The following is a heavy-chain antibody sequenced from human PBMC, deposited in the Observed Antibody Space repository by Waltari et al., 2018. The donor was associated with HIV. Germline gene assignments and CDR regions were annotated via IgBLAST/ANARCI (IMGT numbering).Heavy chain of an antibody. CDR1: GYTFTSYG. J-gene: IGHJ4*02. Sequence: QVQLVQSGAEVKKPGASVKVSCKASGYTFTSYGISWVRQAPGQGLEWMGWISAYNVHTNYAQKLHGRVTMTTDPSTSTAYMELRSLRSDDTAFYYCARALWSGYYTPYYFDYWGQGTLVTVSS. D-gene: IGHD3-3*01. CDR3: ARALWSGYYTPYYFDY. CDR2: ISAYNVHT. V-gene: IGHV1-18*01.